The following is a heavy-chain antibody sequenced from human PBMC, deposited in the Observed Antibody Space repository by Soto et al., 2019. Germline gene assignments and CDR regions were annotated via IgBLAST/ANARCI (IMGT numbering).Heavy chain of an antibody. V-gene: IGHV3-74*01. CDR1: GFTFSSYW. CDR3: AKDRETHSSSAYYFDY. J-gene: IGHJ4*02. Sequence: GGSLRLSCAASGFTFSSYWMHWVRQAPGKGLEWVSRISSNGGSTNYADSVKGRFTISRDNSKNTLYLQMNSLRAEDTAVYYCAKDRETHSSSAYYFDYWGQGTLVTVSS. CDR2: ISSNGGST. D-gene: IGHD6-13*01.